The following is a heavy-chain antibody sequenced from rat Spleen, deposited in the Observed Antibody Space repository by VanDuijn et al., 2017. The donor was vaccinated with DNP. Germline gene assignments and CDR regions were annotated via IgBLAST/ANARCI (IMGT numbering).Heavy chain of an antibody. V-gene: IGHV2-30*01. J-gene: IGHJ2*01. CDR3: ARDGQWDYLDY. CDR1: GFSLTNHH. Sequence: QVQLRESGPGLVQPSQTLSLACTVSGFSLTNHHVHWVRQPSGKGLEWMGVVWIGGTTHISSIFKSRVSISRETSKSQVFLEVNSLQSEDTATYYCARDGQWDYLDYWGQGVMVTVAS. CDR2: VWIGGTT. D-gene: IGHD1-1*01.